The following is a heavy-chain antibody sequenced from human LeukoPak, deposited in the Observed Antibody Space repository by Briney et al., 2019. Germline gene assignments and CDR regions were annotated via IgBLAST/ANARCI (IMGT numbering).Heavy chain of an antibody. CDR1: GFSFSDYS. Sequence: GGSLSLSCVASGFSFSDYSMNWVRQAPGKGLEWVSSINSRSNDIYYADFVKGRFSISRDNSKNTLYLQMNSLRAEDTAVYYCAKQIVGATTSAFDIWGQGTMVTVSS. CDR2: INSRSNDI. V-gene: IGHV3-21*04. J-gene: IGHJ3*02. CDR3: AKQIVGATTSAFDI. D-gene: IGHD1-26*01.